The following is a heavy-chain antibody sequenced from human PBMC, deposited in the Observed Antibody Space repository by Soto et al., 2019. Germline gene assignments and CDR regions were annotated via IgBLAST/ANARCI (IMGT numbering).Heavy chain of an antibody. CDR2: INHSGST. J-gene: IGHJ6*03. CDR3: ARAQIPQHRRYYYYYMDV. V-gene: IGHV4-34*01. Sequence: SETLSLTCAVYGGSFSGYYWSWIRQPPGKGLEWIGEINHSGSTNYNPSLKSRVTISVDTSKNQFSLKLSSVTAADTAVYYCARAQIPQHRRYYYYYMDVWGKGTTVTVSS. CDR1: GGSFSGYY. D-gene: IGHD2-2*02.